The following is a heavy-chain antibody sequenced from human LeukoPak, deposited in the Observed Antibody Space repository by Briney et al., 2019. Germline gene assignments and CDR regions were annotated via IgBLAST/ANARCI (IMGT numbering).Heavy chain of an antibody. J-gene: IGHJ3*02. CDR2: ISAYNGNT. CDR1: GGTFSSYA. Sequence: ASVKVSCKASGGTFSSYAISWVRQAPGQGLEWMGWISAYNGNTNYAQKLQGRVTMTTDTSTSTAYMELRSLRSDDTAVYYCARGFNFGELNDAFDIWGQGTMVTVSS. CDR3: ARGFNFGELNDAFDI. D-gene: IGHD3-10*01. V-gene: IGHV1-18*01.